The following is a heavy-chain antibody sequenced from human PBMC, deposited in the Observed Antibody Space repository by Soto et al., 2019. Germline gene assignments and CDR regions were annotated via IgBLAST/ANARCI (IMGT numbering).Heavy chain of an antibody. V-gene: IGHV1-18*01. Sequence: QVQLVQSVAEVKTPGASVKVSCKASDYTFTSYGVTWVRQAPGQGLEWMGWISGKNGNTNYAQRLKGRFTMTTDTCWGSAYMELRRLTSDDTAVYYCAIGVRTEGSWYWDFDLWGPGSLVTVSS. CDR3: AIGVRTEGSWYWDFDL. D-gene: IGHD6-13*01. J-gene: IGHJ2*01. CDR1: DYTFTSYG. CDR2: ISGKNGNT.